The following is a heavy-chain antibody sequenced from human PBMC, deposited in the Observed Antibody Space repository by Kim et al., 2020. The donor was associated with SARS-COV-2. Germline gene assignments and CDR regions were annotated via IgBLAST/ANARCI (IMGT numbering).Heavy chain of an antibody. V-gene: IGHV4-59*01. J-gene: IGHJ4*02. CDR3: ARDITRRYYFDY. CDR1: GGSISSYY. Sequence: SETLSLTCTVSGGSISSYYWSWIRQPPGKGLEWIGYIYYSGSTNYNPSLKSRVTISVDTSKNQFSLKLSSVTAADTAVYYCARDITRRYYFDYWGQGTLV. CDR2: IYYSGST.